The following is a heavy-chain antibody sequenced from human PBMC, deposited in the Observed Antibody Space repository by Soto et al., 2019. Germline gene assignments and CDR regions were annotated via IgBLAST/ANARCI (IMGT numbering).Heavy chain of an antibody. Sequence: GVLRLSCAASGFTFSTYAMSWVRQAPGKGLEWVSAISGSGGSTYYADSVKGRFTISRDNSKNTLYLQMTSLRADDTAVYYCAKVWPVTWDSSGYYFDYWGQGNPVTVSS. V-gene: IGHV3-23*01. CDR2: ISGSGGST. D-gene: IGHD3-22*01. J-gene: IGHJ4*02. CDR1: GFTFSTYA. CDR3: AKVWPVTWDSSGYYFDY.